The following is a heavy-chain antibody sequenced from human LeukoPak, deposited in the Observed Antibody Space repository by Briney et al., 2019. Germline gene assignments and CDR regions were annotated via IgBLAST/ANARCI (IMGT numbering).Heavy chain of an antibody. CDR1: GFTFSNYA. V-gene: IGHV3-23*01. Sequence: GGSLKLSCAASGFTFSNYAMTWVRQAPGKGLEWVSSFTASGGRTYYADSVKGRFTISRDNSKNTLYLQLNSLSAADTALYFCAKGLSDPNLVLDSWGQGTLVTVSS. CDR2: FTASGGRT. D-gene: IGHD2-8*02. CDR3: AKGLSDPNLVLDS. J-gene: IGHJ4*02.